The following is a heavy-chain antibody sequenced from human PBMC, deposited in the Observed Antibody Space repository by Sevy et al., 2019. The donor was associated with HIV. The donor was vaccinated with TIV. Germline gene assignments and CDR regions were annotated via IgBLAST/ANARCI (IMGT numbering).Heavy chain of an antibody. CDR1: GFTFSGSA. CDR2: IRSKANSYAT. J-gene: IGHJ3*02. Sequence: GGSLRLSCAASGFTFSGSAMHWVRQASGKGLEWVGRIRSKANSYATAYAASVKSRFTISRDDSKNTANLQMNSLKTEDTAVYYCTRQGDIVLVPAAIRGAFDIWGQGTMVTVSS. V-gene: IGHV3-73*01. D-gene: IGHD2-2*01. CDR3: TRQGDIVLVPAAIRGAFDI.